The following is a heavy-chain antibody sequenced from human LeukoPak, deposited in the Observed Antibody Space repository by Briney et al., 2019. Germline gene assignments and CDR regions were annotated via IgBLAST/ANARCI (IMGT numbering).Heavy chain of an antibody. V-gene: IGHV1-2*02. D-gene: IGHD6-13*01. Sequence: ASVKVYCKASGYTFTGYYMHWVRQAPGQGLEWMGWINPNIGGANYAQKFQGRVTMTRDPSISTAYMALSRLRSADTAVYYCARVRVAWVAAAGNDYWGQGTLVTVSS. CDR1: GYTFTGYY. CDR3: ARVRVAWVAAAGNDY. J-gene: IGHJ4*02. CDR2: INPNIGGA.